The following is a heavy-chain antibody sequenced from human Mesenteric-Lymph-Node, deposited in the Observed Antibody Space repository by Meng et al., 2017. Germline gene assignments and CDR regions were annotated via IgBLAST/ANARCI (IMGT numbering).Heavy chain of an antibody. CDR2: MNSGGSEI. Sequence: GESLKISCAASGFTFSDYYMSWIRQAPGKGLEWVANMNSGGSEIYYVDSVRGRFTISRDNAKNSLYLQVNSLRVEDSAVYYCARDPEYGAFDVWGQGTKVTVSS. J-gene: IGHJ3*01. CDR1: GFTFSDYY. V-gene: IGHV3-7*01. CDR3: ARDPEYGAFDV. D-gene: IGHD1-14*01.